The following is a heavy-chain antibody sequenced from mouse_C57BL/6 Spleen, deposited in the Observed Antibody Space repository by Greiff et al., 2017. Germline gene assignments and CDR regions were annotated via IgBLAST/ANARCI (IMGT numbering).Heavy chain of an antibody. CDR1: GYTFTGYW. D-gene: IGHD2-3*01. V-gene: IGHV1-9*01. J-gene: IGHJ2*01. CDR2: IFPGSGST. CDR3: ERVELEGYCLYYFDY. Sequence: VQLQQSGAELMKPGASVKLSCKASGYTFTGYWIEWVQQRPGHGLEWIGKIFPGSGSTNYNEKFKGKDTFTADTSSNTAYMQLSSLTTEDSAIYYCERVELEGYCLYYFDYWGQGTTRTVSS.